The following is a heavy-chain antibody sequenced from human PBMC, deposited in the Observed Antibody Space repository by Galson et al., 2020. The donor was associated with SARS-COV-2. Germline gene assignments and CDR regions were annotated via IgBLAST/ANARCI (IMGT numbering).Heavy chain of an antibody. CDR3: AHRGGSWSTNAYFDY. V-gene: IGHV2-5*02. J-gene: IGHJ4*02. CDR1: GFSLSTSGVG. CDR2: IYWDDDK. Sequence: SGPTLVKPTQTLTLTCTFSGFSLSTSGVGVGWIRQPPGKALEWLALIYWDDDKRYSPSLKTRLTITKDTSKNQVVLTMTNMDPVDTATYYCAHRGGSWSTNAYFDYWGQGTLVTVSS. D-gene: IGHD6-13*01.